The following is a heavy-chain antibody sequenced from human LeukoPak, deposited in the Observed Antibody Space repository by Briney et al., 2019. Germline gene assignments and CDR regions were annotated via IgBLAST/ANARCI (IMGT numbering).Heavy chain of an antibody. CDR1: GGTFSSYA. Sequence: ASVKVSCKASGGTFSSYAISWVRQAPGQGLEWMGGIIPIFGTANYAQKFQGRVTITADESTSTAYMELSSLRSEDTAVYYCARGGIAVAGNWFDPWGQGTLVTVSS. CDR3: ARGGIAVAGNWFDP. J-gene: IGHJ5*02. CDR2: IIPIFGTA. D-gene: IGHD6-19*01. V-gene: IGHV1-69*13.